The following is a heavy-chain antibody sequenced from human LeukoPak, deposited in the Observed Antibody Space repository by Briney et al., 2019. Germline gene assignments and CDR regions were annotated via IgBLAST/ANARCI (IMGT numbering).Heavy chain of an antibody. CDR1: GFTFSSHA. Sequence: PGGSLRLSCAASGFTFSSHAMGWVRQAPGKGLEWVSAISGSGGSTYYADSVKGRFTISRDNSKNTLYLQMNSLRAEDTAVYYCAKDRASYDFWSGYYANDIWGQGTLVTVSS. V-gene: IGHV3-23*01. J-gene: IGHJ4*02. CDR2: ISGSGGST. D-gene: IGHD3-3*01. CDR3: AKDRASYDFWSGYYANDI.